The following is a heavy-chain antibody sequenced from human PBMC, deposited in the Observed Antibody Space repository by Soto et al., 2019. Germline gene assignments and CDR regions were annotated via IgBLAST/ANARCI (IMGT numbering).Heavy chain of an antibody. J-gene: IGHJ4*02. CDR3: ATWRHYSGSYCFDY. D-gene: IGHD1-26*01. Sequence: SVKVSCKASGGTLNTYTINWVRQAPGRRLEWVGQIVPMYDSVNYAENFQGRVTITADRSTKTSFMELTSLKSEDTALYFCATWRHYSGSYCFDYWGQGTPVTVSS. CDR2: IVPMYDSV. CDR1: GGTLNTYT. V-gene: IGHV1-69*06.